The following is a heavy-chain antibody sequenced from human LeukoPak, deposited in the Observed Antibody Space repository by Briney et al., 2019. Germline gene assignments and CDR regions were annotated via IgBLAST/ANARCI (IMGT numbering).Heavy chain of an antibody. CDR1: GFTFSSYW. Sequence: GGSLRLSCAASGFTFSSYWMRWVRQAPGKGLVWVSRINSDGSSTSYADSVKGRFTISRDNAKNTLYLQMNSLRAEDTAVYYCARDPDSSGYPGYWGQGTLVTVSS. J-gene: IGHJ4*02. D-gene: IGHD3-22*01. CDR2: INSDGSST. V-gene: IGHV3-74*01. CDR3: ARDPDSSGYPGY.